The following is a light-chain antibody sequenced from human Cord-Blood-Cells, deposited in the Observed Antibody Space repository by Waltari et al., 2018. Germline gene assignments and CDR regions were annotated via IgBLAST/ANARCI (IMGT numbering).Light chain of an antibody. CDR2: DVS. CDR1: SSDVAGHNY. CDR3: CSYAGSYTYV. Sequence: QSALTQHRSVSGSPGQAVTISCPGTSSDVAGHNYVSCYQQHQGKAPKLMIYDVSKRPSGVPDRFSGSKSGNTASLTISGLQAEDEADYYCCSYAGSYTYVFGTGTKVTVL. J-gene: IGLJ1*01. V-gene: IGLV2-11*01.